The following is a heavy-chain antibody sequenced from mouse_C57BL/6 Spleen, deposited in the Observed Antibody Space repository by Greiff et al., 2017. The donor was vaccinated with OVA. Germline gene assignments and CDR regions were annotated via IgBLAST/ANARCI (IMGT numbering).Heavy chain of an antibody. Sequence: QVQLQQPGAELVKPGASVKMSCKASGYTFTSYWITGVKQRPGQGLEWIGDIYPGSGSNNYNEKFKSKATLTVDTSSSTAYNQLSSLTSEDSAVYYCAKYDYDGFDYWGQGTTLTVSS. CDR1: GYTFTSYW. D-gene: IGHD2-4*01. CDR3: AKYDYDGFDY. V-gene: IGHV1-55*01. CDR2: IYPGSGSN. J-gene: IGHJ2*01.